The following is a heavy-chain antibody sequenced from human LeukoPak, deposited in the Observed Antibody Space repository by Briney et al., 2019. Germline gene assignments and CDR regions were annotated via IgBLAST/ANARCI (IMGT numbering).Heavy chain of an antibody. Sequence: PSETLSLTCTVSGGSISNSSYYWGWIRQPPGKGLEWIGEINHSGSTNYNPSLKSRVTISVDTSKNQFSLKLSSVTAADTAVYYCARDRENYYGSGSYYPSYYYMDVWGKGTTVTISS. CDR2: INHSGST. CDR3: ARDRENYYGSGSYYPSYYYMDV. V-gene: IGHV4-39*07. D-gene: IGHD3-10*01. J-gene: IGHJ6*03. CDR1: GGSISNSSYY.